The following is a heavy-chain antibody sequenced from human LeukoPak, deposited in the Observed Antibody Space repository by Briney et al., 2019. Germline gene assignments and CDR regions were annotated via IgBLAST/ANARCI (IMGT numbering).Heavy chain of an antibody. V-gene: IGHV3-66*04. CDR3: ASQGLDWSPRI. CDR1: GFIVSNKY. D-gene: IGHD3/OR15-3a*01. Sequence: PGGSLRLSCEASGFIVSNKYFTWVRQAPGKGLEWVSPIDPRDDTFYADSWKGRFTISRDKSKNTLYLHMNSLKVEDTAVYYCASQGLDWSPRIWGQGTLVTVSA. CDR2: IDPRDDT. J-gene: IGHJ4*01.